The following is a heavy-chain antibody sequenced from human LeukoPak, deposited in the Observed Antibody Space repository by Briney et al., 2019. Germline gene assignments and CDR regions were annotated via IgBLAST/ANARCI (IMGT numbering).Heavy chain of an antibody. CDR2: MNPNSGNT. V-gene: IGHV1-8*03. D-gene: IGHD3-10*01. CDR3: AREQRFGEIFIDY. J-gene: IGHJ4*02. Sequence: GASVKVSCKASGYTFTSYGISWVRQAPGQGLEWMGWMNPNSGNTGYAQKFQGRVTITADKSTSTAYMELSSLRSEDTAVYYCAREQRFGEIFIDYWGQGTLVTVSS. CDR1: GYTFTSYG.